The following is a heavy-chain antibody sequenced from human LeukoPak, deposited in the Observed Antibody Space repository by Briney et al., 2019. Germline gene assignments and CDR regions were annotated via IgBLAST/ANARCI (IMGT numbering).Heavy chain of an antibody. Sequence: SETLSLTCAVSGGSISSSNWWSWVRQPPGKGLEWIGEIYHSGSTNYNPSLKSRVTISVDKSKNQFSLKLSSVTAADTAVYYCARASDEAAADYFDYWGQGTLVTVSS. D-gene: IGHD6-13*01. CDR2: IYHSGST. V-gene: IGHV4-4*02. CDR1: GGSISSSNW. J-gene: IGHJ4*02. CDR3: ARASDEAAADYFDY.